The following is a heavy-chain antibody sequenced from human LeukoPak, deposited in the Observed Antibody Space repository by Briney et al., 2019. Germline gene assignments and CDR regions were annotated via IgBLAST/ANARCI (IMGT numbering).Heavy chain of an antibody. J-gene: IGHJ4*02. CDR3: ARSPLVYSSGWYGNYFDY. V-gene: IGHV4-30-2*01. D-gene: IGHD6-19*01. CDR2: IYRSGST. CDR1: GGSISSGGYS. Sequence: PSETLSLTCAVSGGSISSGGYSWSWIRQPPGKGLEWIGYIYRSGSTYYNPSLKSRVTISVDRSKNQFSLKLSSVTAADTAVYYCARSPLVYSSGWYGNYFDYWGQGTLVTVSS.